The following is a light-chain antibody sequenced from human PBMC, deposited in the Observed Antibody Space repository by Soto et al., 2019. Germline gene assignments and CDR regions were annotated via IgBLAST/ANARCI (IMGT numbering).Light chain of an antibody. V-gene: IGLV2-14*01. Sequence: QSALTQPASWSGSPGQSITISCTGTSSDVGSYNYVSWYQQHPGKAPKLMIFDVSNRPSGVSNRFSGSKSGYTASLTISGLQAEDEADYYCSSYTSTSTYVFGTGTKATVL. J-gene: IGLJ1*01. CDR1: SSDVGSYNY. CDR3: SSYTSTSTYV. CDR2: DVS.